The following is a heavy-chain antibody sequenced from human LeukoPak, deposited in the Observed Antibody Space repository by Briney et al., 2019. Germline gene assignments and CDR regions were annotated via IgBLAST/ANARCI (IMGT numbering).Heavy chain of an antibody. Sequence: SETLSLTCTVSGGSISSYYWNWIRQPPGKGLEWIGYIYYSGSTNYNPSLKSRVTISVDTSKNQFSLKLSSVTAADTAVYYCARAGIGHGEYFQHWGQGTLVTVSS. J-gene: IGHJ1*01. D-gene: IGHD6-13*01. CDR3: ARAGIGHGEYFQH. CDR2: IYYSGST. CDR1: GGSISSYY. V-gene: IGHV4-59*01.